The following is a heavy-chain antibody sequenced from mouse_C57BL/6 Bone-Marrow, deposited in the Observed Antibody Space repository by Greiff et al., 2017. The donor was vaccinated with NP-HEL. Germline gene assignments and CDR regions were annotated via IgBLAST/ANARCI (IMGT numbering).Heavy chain of an antibody. J-gene: IGHJ3*01. Sequence: EVMLVESGGGLVKPGGSLKLSCAASGFTFSSYAMPWVRQTPEKRLEWVATISDGGSYTYYPDNVKGRFTISRDNAKNNLYLQMSHLKSEDTAMYYCARGYSNLFAYWGQGTLVTVSA. CDR3: ARGYSNLFAY. V-gene: IGHV5-4*03. CDR2: ISDGGSYT. CDR1: GFTFSSYA. D-gene: IGHD2-5*01.